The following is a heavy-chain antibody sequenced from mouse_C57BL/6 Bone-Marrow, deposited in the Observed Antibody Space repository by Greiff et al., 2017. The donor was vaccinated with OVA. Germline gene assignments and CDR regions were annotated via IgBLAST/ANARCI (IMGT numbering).Heavy chain of an antibody. D-gene: IGHD2-4*01. CDR3: ARYDYDRRDYFYY. V-gene: IGHV1-69*01. CDR1: GYTFTSYW. Sequence: QVQLQQPGAELVMPGASVKLSCKASGYTFTSYWMHWVKQRPGQGLEWIGEIDPSDSYTNYNQKFKGKSTLTVDKSSSTAYMQLSSLTSEDSAVYYCARYDYDRRDYFYYWGQGTTLTVSS. CDR2: IDPSDSYT. J-gene: IGHJ2*01.